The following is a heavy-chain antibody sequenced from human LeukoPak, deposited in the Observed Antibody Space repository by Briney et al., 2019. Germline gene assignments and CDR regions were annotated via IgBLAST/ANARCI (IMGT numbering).Heavy chain of an antibody. D-gene: IGHD5-24*01. Sequence: GGSLRLSCAVSGITLSNYGMSWVRQAPGKGLEWLSAINWNGGSTRYVDSVKGRFTISRDNAKNSLYLQMNSRRAEDTALYYCAREGMAGRGLFDYWGQGTLVTVSS. CDR1: GITLSNYG. CDR2: INWNGGST. CDR3: AREGMAGRGLFDY. J-gene: IGHJ4*02. V-gene: IGHV3-20*04.